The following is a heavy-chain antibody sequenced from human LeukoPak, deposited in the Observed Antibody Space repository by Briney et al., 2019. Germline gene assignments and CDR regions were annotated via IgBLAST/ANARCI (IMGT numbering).Heavy chain of an antibody. J-gene: IGHJ5*02. V-gene: IGHV1-24*01. CDR1: GSMFTDFS. D-gene: IGHD1-26*01. Sequence: ASVKVSCKVSGSMFTDFSMHWVRQAPGKGLEWMGGFHAEDGETIYAQKFQGRVTMTEDSSTDTAYMELSSLRSEDTAVYYCAIVLAVGIVDWFDPWGQGTLVTVSS. CDR2: FHAEDGET. CDR3: AIVLAVGIVDWFDP.